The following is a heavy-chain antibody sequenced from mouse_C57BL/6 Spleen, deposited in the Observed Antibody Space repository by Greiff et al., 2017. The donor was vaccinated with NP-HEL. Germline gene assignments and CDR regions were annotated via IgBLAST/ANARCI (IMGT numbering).Heavy chain of an antibody. D-gene: IGHD4-1*01. J-gene: IGHJ2*01. V-gene: IGHV1-59*01. Sequence: VQLQQPGAELVRPGTSVKLSCKASGYTFTSYWMHWVKQRPGQGLEWIGVIDPSDSYTNYNQKFKGKATLTVDTSSSTAYMQLSSLTSEDSAVYYCARGAGTPYFDYWGQGTTLTVSS. CDR2: IDPSDSYT. CDR3: ARGAGTPYFDY. CDR1: GYTFTSYW.